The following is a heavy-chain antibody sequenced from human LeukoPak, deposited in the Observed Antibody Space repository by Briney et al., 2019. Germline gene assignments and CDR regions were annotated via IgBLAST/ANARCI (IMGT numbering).Heavy chain of an antibody. CDR3: AGCLLYDSSGYYYEWGKGFAY. CDR1: GVTFDDYG. J-gene: IGHJ4*02. D-gene: IGHD3-22*01. Sequence: GGSLRLSCAASGVTFDDYGMSWGRQAPGKGLEWGSGINWNGGSTGYADSVKGRFTISRDNAKNSLYLQMNSLRAEDTALYYCAGCLLYDSSGYYYEWGKGFAYWGQGTLVTVSS. V-gene: IGHV3-20*04. CDR2: INWNGGST.